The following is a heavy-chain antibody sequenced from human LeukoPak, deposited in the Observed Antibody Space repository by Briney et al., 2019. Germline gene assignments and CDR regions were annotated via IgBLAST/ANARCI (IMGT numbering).Heavy chain of an antibody. CDR2: IYYSGST. D-gene: IGHD2-2*03. CDR3: ARWVDSWIV. CDR1: GGSISSYY. J-gene: IGHJ4*02. Sequence: PSETLSLTCTVSGGSISSYYWSWIRQPPGKGLEWIGYIYYSGSTNYNPSLKSRVTISVDTSKSQFSLKLSSVTAADTAVYYCARWVDSWIVWGQGTLVTVSS. V-gene: IGHV4-59*01.